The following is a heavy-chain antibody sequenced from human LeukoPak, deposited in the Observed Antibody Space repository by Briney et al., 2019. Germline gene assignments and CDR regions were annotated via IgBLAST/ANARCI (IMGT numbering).Heavy chain of an antibody. J-gene: IGHJ3*02. CDR3: ARFGGTDGFFDI. V-gene: IGHV3-13*04. Sequence: GGSLRLSCAASGFTFTNYDMHWVRQATGKGLEWVSSIGIAGDTYYLGSVKGRFTISRENAKNSLYLQMDSLRAGDTAVYYCARFGGTDGFFDIWGQGTMVTVSS. CDR1: GFTFTNYD. CDR2: IGIAGDT. D-gene: IGHD3-10*01.